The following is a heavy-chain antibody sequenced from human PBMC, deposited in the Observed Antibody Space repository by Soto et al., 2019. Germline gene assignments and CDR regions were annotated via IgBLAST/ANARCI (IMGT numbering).Heavy chain of an antibody. V-gene: IGHV3-33*01. CDR3: ARDPPDDYYDSSGYDHFDY. J-gene: IGHJ4*02. CDR1: GFTFSSYG. D-gene: IGHD3-22*01. CDR2: IWYDGSNK. Sequence: QVQLVESGGGVVQPGRSLRLSCAAAGFTFSSYGMDWVRQAPGKGLKWVAVIWYDGSNKYYADSVKGRFTISRDNSKNTLYLQMNSLRAEDTAVYYCARDPPDDYYDSSGYDHFDYWGQGTLVTVSS.